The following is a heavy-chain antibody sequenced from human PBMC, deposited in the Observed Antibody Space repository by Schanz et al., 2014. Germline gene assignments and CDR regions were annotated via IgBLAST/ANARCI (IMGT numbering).Heavy chain of an antibody. CDR1: GGTFNSYT. CDR2: IIPILGIA. V-gene: IGHV1-69*02. CDR3: ARGQRRTIGRPFGP. Sequence: QVQLVQSEAEVKKPGSSMKVSCKASGGTFNSYTINWVRQAPGQGLEWMGRIIPILGIANYAQKLQGRVTMTTDTSTSTAYMELSSLASEDTAVYYCARGQRRTIGRPFGPWGQGTLVTVSS. D-gene: IGHD6-25*01. J-gene: IGHJ5*02.